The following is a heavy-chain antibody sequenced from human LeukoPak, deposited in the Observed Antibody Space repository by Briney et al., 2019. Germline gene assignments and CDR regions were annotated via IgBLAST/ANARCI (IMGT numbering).Heavy chain of an antibody. Sequence: SVKVSCKASGGTFSSYAISWVRQAPGQGLEWMGRIIPILGIANYAQKFQGRVTITADKSTSTAYMELSSLRSEDTAVYYCARDPETEPYHYYYGMDVWGQGTTVTVSS. CDR3: ARDPETEPYHYYYGMDV. CDR1: GGTFSSYA. V-gene: IGHV1-69*04. J-gene: IGHJ6*02. CDR2: IIPILGIA. D-gene: IGHD1-14*01.